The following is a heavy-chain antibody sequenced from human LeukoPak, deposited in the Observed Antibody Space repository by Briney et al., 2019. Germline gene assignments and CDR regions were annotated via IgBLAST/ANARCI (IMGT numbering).Heavy chain of an antibody. J-gene: IGHJ4*02. CDR2: IGPHSSAT. CDR1: GFTFTDYY. Sequence: GASVKVSCKSSGFTFTDYYIHWMRQAPGQGLEWMGYIGPHSSATSSPQEFQGRVTMTRDTSMSTAYMELTRLTSDDTAVYYCAREGNGLLSKDFDYWGQGTLVTVSS. D-gene: IGHD2/OR15-2a*01. CDR3: AREGNGLLSKDFDY. V-gene: IGHV1-2*02.